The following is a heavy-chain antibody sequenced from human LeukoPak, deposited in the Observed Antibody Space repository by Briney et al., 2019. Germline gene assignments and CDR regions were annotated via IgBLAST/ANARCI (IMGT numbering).Heavy chain of an antibody. CDR3: AKQLGYCSDGSCYFPY. D-gene: IGHD2-15*01. CDR2: ISNNGGYT. CDR1: GFTFSGYS. Sequence: GGSLRLSCAASGFTFSGYSMNWVRQAPGKGLEWVSAISNNGGYTYYADSVQGRFTISRDNSKSTLCLQMNSLRAEDTAVYYCAKQLGYCSDGSCYFPYWGQGTLVTVSS. J-gene: IGHJ4*02. V-gene: IGHV3-23*01.